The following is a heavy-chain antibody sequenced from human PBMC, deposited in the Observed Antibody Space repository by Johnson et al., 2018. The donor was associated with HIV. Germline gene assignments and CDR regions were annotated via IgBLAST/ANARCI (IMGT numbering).Heavy chain of an antibody. CDR3: AKVFSDNWNLASSLDDAFNI. J-gene: IGHJ3*02. D-gene: IGHD1-1*01. Sequence: QVQLVESGGGVVQPGRSLRLSCVASGFTFSTYGMHWVRQAPGKGLEWVAVISHDANNKFYADSVKGRFAVSRDDSKNTLYLQMSSLRVEDTAVYYCAKVFSDNWNLASSLDDAFNIWGQGTMVSVSS. CDR2: ISHDANNK. CDR1: GFTFSTYG. V-gene: IGHV3-30*18.